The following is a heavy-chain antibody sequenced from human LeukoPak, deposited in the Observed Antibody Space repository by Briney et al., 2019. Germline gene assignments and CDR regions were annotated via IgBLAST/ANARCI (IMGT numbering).Heavy chain of an antibody. CDR2: FNPSRGDT. CDR3: ARENSIRGLDY. D-gene: IGHD3-22*01. Sequence: GASVKVSCKASGYTFIDHHIHWVRQAPGQGLEWMGWFNPSRGDTNFAQKFQGRVTMTRDTSISTGYMELNWLTSDDAAVYYCARENSIRGLDYWGQGTLVTVSS. J-gene: IGHJ4*02. V-gene: IGHV1-2*02. CDR1: GYTFIDHH.